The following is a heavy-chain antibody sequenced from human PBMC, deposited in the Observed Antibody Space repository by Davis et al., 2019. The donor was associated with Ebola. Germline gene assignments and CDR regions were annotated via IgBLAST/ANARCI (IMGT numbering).Heavy chain of an antibody. CDR1: GFTFSMYW. CDR2: IKGDGSSI. D-gene: IGHD2-8*01. V-gene: IGHV3-74*01. Sequence: PGGSLRLSCAASGFTFSMYWMYWVRQAPGKGLVWVARIKGDGSSINYADSVKGRFTISRDNAKNTLHLQMNSLTADDTAVYYCVRDVYSWNGVSNWGQGTLVTVSS. CDR3: VRDVYSWNGVSN. J-gene: IGHJ4*02.